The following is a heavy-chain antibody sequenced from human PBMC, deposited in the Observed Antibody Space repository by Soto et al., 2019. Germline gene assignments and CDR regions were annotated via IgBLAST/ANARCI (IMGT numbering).Heavy chain of an antibody. D-gene: IGHD2-2*02. CDR2: IYYSGST. Sequence: SETLSLTCTVSGGSISSGDYYWSWIRQPPGKGLEWIGYIYYSGSTYYNPSLKSRVTISVDTSKNQFSLKLSSVTAADTAVYYCASYCSSTSCYTGETDYYGMDVWGQGTTVTVS. J-gene: IGHJ6*02. CDR1: GGSISSGDYY. CDR3: ASYCSSTSCYTGETDYYGMDV. V-gene: IGHV4-30-4*01.